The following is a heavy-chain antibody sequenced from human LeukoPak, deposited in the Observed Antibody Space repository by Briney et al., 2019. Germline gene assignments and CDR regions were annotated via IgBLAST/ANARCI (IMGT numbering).Heavy chain of an antibody. D-gene: IGHD2/OR15-2a*01. CDR3: AREDSNSENF. V-gene: IGHV1-18*01. CDR2: IAAYNGAT. J-gene: IGHJ4*02. Sequence: ASAKVSCKASGYPFTSYGLTWVRQTPGQGLQWMGWIAAYNGATNYAQIFQGRISMTTDTSTNTGYMELRSLTSDDTAVYYCAREDSNSENFWGQGTLVTVSS. CDR1: GYPFTSYG.